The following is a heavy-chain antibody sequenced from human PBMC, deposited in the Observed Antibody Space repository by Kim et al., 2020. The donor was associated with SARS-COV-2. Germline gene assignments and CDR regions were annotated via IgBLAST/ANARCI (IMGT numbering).Heavy chain of an antibody. J-gene: IGHJ4*02. CDR3: ARRGITGTTSYLDY. D-gene: IGHD1-20*01. V-gene: IGHV4-39*01. CDR1: GGSISSSSYY. Sequence: SETLSLTCTVSGGSISSSSYYWGWIRQPPGKGLEWIGSIYYSGSTYYNPSLKSRVTISVDTSKNQFSLKLSSVTAADTAVYYCARRGITGTTSYLDYWGQGTLVTVSS. CDR2: IYYSGST.